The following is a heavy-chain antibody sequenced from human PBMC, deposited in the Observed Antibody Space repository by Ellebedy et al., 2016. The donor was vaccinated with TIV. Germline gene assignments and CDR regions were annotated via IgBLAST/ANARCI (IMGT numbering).Heavy chain of an antibody. V-gene: IGHV4-59*01. Sequence: SETLSLXXTVSGGSISSYYWSWIRQPPGKGLEWIGYIYYSGSTHYNPSLKSRVTISVDTSKNQFSLKLSSVTAADTAVYYCAKKRYYDSPWGYYFDYWGQGTLVTVSS. CDR3: AKKRYYDSPWGYYFDY. J-gene: IGHJ4*02. D-gene: IGHD3-22*01. CDR2: IYYSGST. CDR1: GGSISSYY.